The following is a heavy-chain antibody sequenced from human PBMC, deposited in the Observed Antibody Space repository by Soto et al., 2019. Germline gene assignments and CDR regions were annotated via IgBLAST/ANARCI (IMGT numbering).Heavy chain of an antibody. D-gene: IGHD1-1*01. Sequence: WTWIRQHPGKGLEWIGYIYYSGTTCYNPSLKSRPTISMDTSENQFSLELTSVTAADTAIYFCASGHDAYKVRYWGQGTLVTVSS. V-gene: IGHV4-31*02. CDR3: ASGHDAYKVRY. CDR2: IYYSGTT. J-gene: IGHJ4*02.